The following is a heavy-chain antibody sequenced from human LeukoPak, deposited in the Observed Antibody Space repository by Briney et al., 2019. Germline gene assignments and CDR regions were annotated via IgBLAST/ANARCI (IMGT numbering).Heavy chain of an antibody. Sequence: SQTLSLTCTVSGVSISSGGYYWRWIRQHPGKGLEWIGYIYYSGSTYYNPSLKSRVTISVDTSKNQFSLKLSSVTAADTAVYYCAAGYSYGSGYGMDVWGQGTTVTVSS. V-gene: IGHV4-31*03. CDR1: GVSISSGGYY. D-gene: IGHD5-18*01. CDR2: IYYSGST. CDR3: AAGYSYGSGYGMDV. J-gene: IGHJ6*02.